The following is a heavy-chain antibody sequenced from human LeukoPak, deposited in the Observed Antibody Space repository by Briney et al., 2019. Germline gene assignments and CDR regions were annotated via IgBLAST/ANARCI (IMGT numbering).Heavy chain of an antibody. J-gene: IGHJ5*02. Sequence: ASVKVSCKASGYSFADYYMHWVRQAPGQGLEWMGWIKPNSGDTRSAQKFQGRVTMTRDTSISTAYMELSSLRYDDTAVYYCATNILVRDIINWFDPWGQGTLVTVSS. CDR3: ATNILVRDIINWFDP. D-gene: IGHD3-10*01. CDR2: IKPNSGDT. CDR1: GYSFADYY. V-gene: IGHV1-2*02.